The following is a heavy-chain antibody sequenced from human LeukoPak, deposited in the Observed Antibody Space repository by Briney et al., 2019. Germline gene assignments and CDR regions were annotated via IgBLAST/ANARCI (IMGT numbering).Heavy chain of an antibody. CDR3: ATAASDVGSMDY. J-gene: IGHJ4*02. Sequence: GGSLRLSCAASGFTFSSYSMNWVRQAPGKGLEWVSSISSSSYIYYADSVKGRFTISRDNAKNSLFLQMNSLRAEDTAVYYCATAASDVGSMDYWGQGTLVTASS. CDR1: GFTFSSYS. CDR2: ISSSSYI. V-gene: IGHV3-21*01. D-gene: IGHD3-16*01.